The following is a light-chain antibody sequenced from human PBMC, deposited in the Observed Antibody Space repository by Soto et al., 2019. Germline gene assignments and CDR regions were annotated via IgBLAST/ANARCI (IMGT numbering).Light chain of an antibody. V-gene: IGKV1-39*01. CDR2: AAS. Sequence: DIQMTQSPSSLSASVGDRVTLTCRASETISTFLNWYQHKPGRAPKLLIYAASRLQSGGPSRFSGSGSGTDFTLTINGLQPEDFAAYYCQQSYSLSPITFGQGTRLEI. CDR1: ETISTF. CDR3: QQSYSLSPIT. J-gene: IGKJ5*01.